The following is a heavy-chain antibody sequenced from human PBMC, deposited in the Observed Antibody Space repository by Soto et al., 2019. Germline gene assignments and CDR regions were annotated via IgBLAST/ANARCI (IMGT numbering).Heavy chain of an antibody. Sequence: EVQLVESGGGLVQPGGSLRLSCAASGFTFSSYWMGWVRQAPGRGLEWVASIKQDGSEKYYVDSLKGRFTISRDNAENSLYLQMNSLRVEDTDVYYCARKWVVWGQGILVTVSS. D-gene: IGHD6-19*01. V-gene: IGHV3-7*04. CDR1: GFTFSSYW. CDR3: ARKWVV. CDR2: IKQDGSEK. J-gene: IGHJ4*02.